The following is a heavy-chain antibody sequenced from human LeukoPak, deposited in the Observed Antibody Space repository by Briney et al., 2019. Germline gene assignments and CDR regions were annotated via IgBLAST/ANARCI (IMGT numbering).Heavy chain of an antibody. CDR1: GSSISSGSYY. V-gene: IGHV4-61*02. Sequence: SETLSLTCTVSGSSISSGSYYWSWIRQPAGKGLEWIGRIYTSGSTNYNPSLKSRVTISVDTSKNQFSLKLSSVTAADTAVYYCASGLRYFDLYYWGQGTLVTVSS. J-gene: IGHJ4*02. D-gene: IGHD3-9*01. CDR3: ASGLRYFDLYY. CDR2: IYTSGST.